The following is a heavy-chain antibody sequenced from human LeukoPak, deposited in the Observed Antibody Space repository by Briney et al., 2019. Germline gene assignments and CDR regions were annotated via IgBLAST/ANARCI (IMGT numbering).Heavy chain of an antibody. Sequence: SKTLPLTCTVSGASISSYYWCWIRQPPGKGLAWIGYIYNGGSTNYNPSLKSRVTISVDTSKNQFSLKLCSVTAADTAVYYCARRAARKELNYYYYMDVWGKGTTVTVSS. CDR3: ARRAARKELNYYYYMDV. V-gene: IGHV4-59*12. CDR1: GASISSYY. CDR2: IYNGGST. D-gene: IGHD6-6*01. J-gene: IGHJ6*03.